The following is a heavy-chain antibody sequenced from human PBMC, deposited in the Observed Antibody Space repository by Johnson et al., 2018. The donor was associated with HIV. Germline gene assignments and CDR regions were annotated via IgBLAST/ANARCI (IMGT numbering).Heavy chain of an antibody. CDR2: ISGSGAST. J-gene: IGHJ3*02. CDR1: GFTFGSYV. V-gene: IGHV3-23*04. CDR3: ARSRYAFDI. Sequence: VQLVESGGGLVQPGGSLRLSCAASGFTFGSYVMSWVRQAPGKGLEWVSAISGSGASTYYADSLKGRCTISRDNAKNSLYLQMNSLRAEDTAVYYCARSRYAFDIWGQGTMVTVSS.